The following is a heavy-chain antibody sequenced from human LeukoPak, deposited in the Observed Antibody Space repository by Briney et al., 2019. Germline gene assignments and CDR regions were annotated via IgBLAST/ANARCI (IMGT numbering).Heavy chain of an antibody. CDR2: ISYDGSNK. CDR1: GFTFSSYA. Sequence: GRSLRLSCAASGFTFSSYAMHWVRQAPGKGLEWVAGISYDGSNKYYADSVKGRLTISRDNSKNTLYLQMNSLRAEDTAVYYGARASLGYCSGGSCYPGFDFDYWGQGTLVTVSS. V-gene: IGHV3-30*04. CDR3: ARASLGYCSGGSCYPGFDFDY. D-gene: IGHD2-15*01. J-gene: IGHJ4*02.